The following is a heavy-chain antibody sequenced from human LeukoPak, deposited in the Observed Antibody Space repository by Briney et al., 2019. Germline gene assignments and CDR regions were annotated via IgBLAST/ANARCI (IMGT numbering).Heavy chain of an antibody. D-gene: IGHD4-17*01. CDR1: GFTFSSYE. V-gene: IGHV3-48*03. CDR3: ARDGDGDYSWGYY. CDR2: ISTSGTTI. Sequence: GGSLRLSCAASGFTFSSYEMNWVRQAPGKGLEWVSYISTSGTTIYYAGSVKGRFTISRDNAKNSLYLQMNSLRAEDTAVYYCARDGDGDYSWGYYWGQGTLVTVSS. J-gene: IGHJ4*02.